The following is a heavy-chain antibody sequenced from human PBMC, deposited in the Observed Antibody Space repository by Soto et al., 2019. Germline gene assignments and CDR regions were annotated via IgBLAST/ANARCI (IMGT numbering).Heavy chain of an antibody. CDR1: NGSISGFY. Sequence: SETLSLTCSFSNGSISGFYWTCIRQPPGKILEWIGYIHYSGRTDYNPSLTSRATMSVDTSKNQFSLNLKSITAADTAVYYCVRVGLGIGNHFESWGRGTLVSVSS. D-gene: IGHD6-19*01. CDR2: IHYSGRT. V-gene: IGHV4-59*12. J-gene: IGHJ4*02. CDR3: VRVGLGIGNHFES.